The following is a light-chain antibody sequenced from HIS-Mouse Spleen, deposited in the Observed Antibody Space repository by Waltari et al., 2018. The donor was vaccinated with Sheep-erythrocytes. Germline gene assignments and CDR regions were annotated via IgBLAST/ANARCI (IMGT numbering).Light chain of an antibody. Sequence: SYVLTQPPSVSVAPGQTARITCGGNNIGSKSVHWYQQKPGQAPVLVVYDDSDRPPGSPERFSGSKPGNTAALTISRVEAGDEADYYCQVWDSSSDHPVFGGGTKLTVL. V-gene: IGLV3-21*02. CDR2: DDS. CDR3: QVWDSSSDHPV. J-gene: IGLJ3*02. CDR1: NIGSKS.